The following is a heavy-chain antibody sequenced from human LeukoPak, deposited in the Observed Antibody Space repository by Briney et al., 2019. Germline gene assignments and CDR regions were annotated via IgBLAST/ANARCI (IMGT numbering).Heavy chain of an antibody. J-gene: IGHJ5*02. Sequence: PGGSLRLSCAASGFTFSSYEMNWVRQAPGKGLVWVSYISSSGSTIYYADSVKGRFTISRDNAKNSLYLQMNSLRAEDTAVYYCARLWVERRGGDWFDPWGQGTLVTVSS. V-gene: IGHV3-48*03. CDR2: ISSSGSTI. CDR1: GFTFSSYE. CDR3: ARLWVERRGGDWFDP. D-gene: IGHD1-1*01.